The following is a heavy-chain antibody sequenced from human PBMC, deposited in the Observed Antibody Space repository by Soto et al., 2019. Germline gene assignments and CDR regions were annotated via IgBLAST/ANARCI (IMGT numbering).Heavy chain of an antibody. CDR1: GGSISSYY. D-gene: IGHD6-13*01. V-gene: IGHV4-59*01. J-gene: IGHJ6*02. CDR2: IYYSGST. Sequence: QVQLQESGPGLVKPSEPLSLTCTVSGGSISSYYWSWIRQPPGKGLEWIGYIYYSGSTNYSPSLKSLVTISVDTSKNQFSLNLSSVTAADTAVYYCAREGVSSSWYYYYALDVWGQGTTVTVAS. CDR3: AREGVSSSWYYYYALDV.